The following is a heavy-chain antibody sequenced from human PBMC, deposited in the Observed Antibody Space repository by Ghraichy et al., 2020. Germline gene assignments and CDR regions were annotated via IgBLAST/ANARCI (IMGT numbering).Heavy chain of an antibody. V-gene: IGHV4-39*07. J-gene: IGHJ3*02. CDR2: IYFTGTT. D-gene: IGHD3-16*01. CDR1: GDSVSSSSYY. CDR3: ARGRHHLSWGYPDAFDI. Sequence: SETLSLTCTVSGDSVSSSSYYWVWIRQPPGQGLEWIISIYFTGTTYYNPSLKSRVTMSVDTSTNQFSLRLTSVTAADTAVYYSARGRHHLSWGYPDAFDIWDQGIMITVSS.